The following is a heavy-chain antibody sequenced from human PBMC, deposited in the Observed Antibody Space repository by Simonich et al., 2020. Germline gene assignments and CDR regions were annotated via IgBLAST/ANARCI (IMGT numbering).Heavy chain of an antibody. CDR2: RNPNSANT. CDR1: GYTLPSYD. V-gene: IGHV1-8*03. D-gene: IGHD2-2*01. J-gene: IGHJ5*02. Sequence: QVQLVQSGAEVKKPGASVKVSCKASGYTLPSYDINWVLQPTGKGREWNGWRNPNSANTGNEQKFQGRVTITRYTSQSTAYMELSSLRSEDTAVYYCARARYCSSTSCYNWFDPWGQGTLVTVSS. CDR3: ARARYCSSTSCYNWFDP.